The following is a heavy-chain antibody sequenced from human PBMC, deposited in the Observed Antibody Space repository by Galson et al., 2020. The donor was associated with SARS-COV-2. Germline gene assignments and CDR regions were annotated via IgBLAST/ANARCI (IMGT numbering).Heavy chain of an antibody. J-gene: IGHJ4*02. CDR1: GFTFDTYT. D-gene: IGHD3-22*01. V-gene: IGHV3-21*01. CDR3: ARAKDYYDTSGYGY. Sequence: GGSLRLSCAASGFTFDTYTMNWVRRTPGKGLQWVSSIGTTGAYVYYTDAVKGRFTISRDNANNSLHLQMNKLRAEDTGVYYCARAKDYYDTSGYGYWGQGAQVTVSS. CDR2: IGTTGAYV.